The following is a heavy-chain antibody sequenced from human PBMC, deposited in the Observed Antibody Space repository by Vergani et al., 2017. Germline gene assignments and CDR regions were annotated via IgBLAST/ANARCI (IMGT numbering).Heavy chain of an antibody. CDR1: FDSIRNLY. V-gene: IGHV4-59*11. CDR3: ASDTHSGQRADR. D-gene: IGHD6-19*01. J-gene: IGHJ5*02. CDR2: IHYSENT. Sequence: QVQLQESGPGLVKSSETLSLTCSVSFDSIRNLYFNWIRQPPGKGLEWIGSIHYSENTNYNPSLQTLVTIPVDTSKNKFSLTLTSVTAADTAVYYCASDTHSGQRADRWGQGILVTVTS.